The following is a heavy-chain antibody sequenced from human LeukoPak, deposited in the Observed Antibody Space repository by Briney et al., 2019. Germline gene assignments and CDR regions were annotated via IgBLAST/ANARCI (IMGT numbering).Heavy chain of an antibody. CDR2: ISGSGGST. CDR3: AKAGPKVVITFVSAFDI. V-gene: IGHV3-23*01. CDR1: GFTFSSYG. D-gene: IGHD3-22*01. Sequence: GGTLRLSCAASGFTFSSYGMSWVRQAPGKGLEWVSAISGSGGSTYYADSVKGRFTISRDNSKNTLYLQMNSLRAEDTAVYYCAKAGPKVVITFVSAFDIWGQGTMVTVSS. J-gene: IGHJ3*02.